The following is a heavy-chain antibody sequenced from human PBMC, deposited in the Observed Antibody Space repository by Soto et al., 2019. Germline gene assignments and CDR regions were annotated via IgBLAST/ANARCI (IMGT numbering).Heavy chain of an antibody. J-gene: IGHJ4*02. CDR2: INAGNGNT. V-gene: IGHV1-3*01. CDR3: ARDQRHDYGTSGRFDY. CDR1: GYTFTSYA. Sequence: ASVKVSCKASGYTFTSYAMHWVRQAPGQRLEWMGWINAGNGNTKYSQKFQGRVTITRDTSASTAYMELSSLRSDDTAVYYCARDQRHDYGTSGRFDYWGQGTLVTVSS. D-gene: IGHD2-2*01.